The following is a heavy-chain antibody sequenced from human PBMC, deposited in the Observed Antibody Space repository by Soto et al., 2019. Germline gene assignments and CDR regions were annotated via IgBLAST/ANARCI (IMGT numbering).Heavy chain of an antibody. CDR1: GFTFTSSA. Sequence: GASVKVSCKASGFTFTSSAVQWVRQARGQRLEWIGWIVVGSGNTNYAQKFQERVNITREMSTSTAYMELSSLRSEDTAVYYCAAVGDNVGPDAFDIWGQGTMVTVSS. CDR2: IVVGSGNT. V-gene: IGHV1-58*01. D-gene: IGHD2-21*01. CDR3: AAVGDNVGPDAFDI. J-gene: IGHJ3*02.